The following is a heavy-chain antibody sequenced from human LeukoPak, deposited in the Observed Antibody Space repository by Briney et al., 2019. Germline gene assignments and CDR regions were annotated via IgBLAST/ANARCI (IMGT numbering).Heavy chain of an antibody. CDR2: ISAYNGNT. CDR1: GYTFTSYG. V-gene: IGHV1-18*01. Sequence: GASVKVSYKASGYTFTSYGISWVRQAPGQGLEWMGWISAYNGNTNYAQKLQGRVTMTADTSTSTAYMELRSLRSDDTAVYYCARVEALRYFDWLGDWGQGTLVTVSS. CDR3: ARVEALRYFDWLGD. D-gene: IGHD3-9*01. J-gene: IGHJ4*02.